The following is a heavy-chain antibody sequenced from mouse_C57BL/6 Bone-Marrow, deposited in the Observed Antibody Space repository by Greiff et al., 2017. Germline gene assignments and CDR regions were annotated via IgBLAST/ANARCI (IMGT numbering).Heavy chain of an antibody. V-gene: IGHV14-4*01. CDR3: TVDGYYPFAY. D-gene: IGHD2-3*01. Sequence: EVQLQQSGAELVRPGASVKLSCTASGFNIKDDYMHWVKQRPEQGLEWIGWIDPENGDTEYASKFQGKATITADTSSNTAYLQLSSLTSEDTAVYYWTVDGYYPFAYWGQGTLVTVSA. CDR1: GFNIKDDY. J-gene: IGHJ3*01. CDR2: IDPENGDT.